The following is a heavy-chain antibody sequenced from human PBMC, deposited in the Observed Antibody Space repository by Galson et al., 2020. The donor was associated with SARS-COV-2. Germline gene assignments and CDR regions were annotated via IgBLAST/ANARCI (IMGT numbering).Heavy chain of an antibody. Sequence: GESLKISCAASGFTFSSYDMHWVRQATGKGLEWVSAIGTAGDTYYPGSVKGRFTISRENAKNSLYLQMNSLRAGDTAVYYCARGSSWGGFDIWGQGTMVTVSS. J-gene: IGHJ3*02. CDR2: IGTAGDT. CDR3: ARGSSWGGFDI. V-gene: IGHV3-13*01. D-gene: IGHD6-13*01. CDR1: GFTFSSYD.